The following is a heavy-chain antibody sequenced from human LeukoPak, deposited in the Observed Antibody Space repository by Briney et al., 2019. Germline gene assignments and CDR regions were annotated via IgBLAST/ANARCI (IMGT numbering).Heavy chain of an antibody. J-gene: IGHJ4*02. CDR2: IRSKANSYAT. CDR3: TRRPSSGSSRGGFDY. Sequence: PGGSLRLPCAASGFTFSGSAMHWVRQASGKGLEWVGRIRSKANSYATAYAASVKGRFTISRDDSKNTAYLQMNSLKTEDTAVYYCTRRPSSGSSRGGFDYWGQGTLVTVSS. V-gene: IGHV3-73*01. CDR1: GFTFSGSA. D-gene: IGHD1-26*01.